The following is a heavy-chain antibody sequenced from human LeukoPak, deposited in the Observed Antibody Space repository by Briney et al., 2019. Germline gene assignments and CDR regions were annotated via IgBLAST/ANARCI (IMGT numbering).Heavy chain of an antibody. J-gene: IGHJ6*03. CDR1: GFTFSSYS. V-gene: IGHV3-48*04. D-gene: IGHD3-10*01. CDR3: SRGGKYYYGSWSWCSSNYYYYYMDV. Sequence: GGSLRLSCAASGFTFSSYSMNWVRQAPGKGLEWVSYISSSGSTIYYADSVKGRFTISRDNAKNSLYLQMNILRAEDTAVYYFSRGGKYYYGSWSWCSSNYYYYYMDVWGKGTTVTISS. CDR2: ISSSGSTI.